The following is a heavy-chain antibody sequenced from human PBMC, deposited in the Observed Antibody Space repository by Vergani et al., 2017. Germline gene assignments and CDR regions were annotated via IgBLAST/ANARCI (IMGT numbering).Heavy chain of an antibody. D-gene: IGHD1-1*01. CDR3: ARHTTYTDS. CDR1: AYSFGNYW. Sequence: EVELVPSGPEMRTPGESLKISCKGSAYSFGNYWIGWVRQMPGKGLEWMGIIYPADSDTRYSPSFQGHVTISADKSISTAFLQWDSLKASDTALYYCARHTTYTDSWGQGTLVTVSS. V-gene: IGHV5-51*01. CDR2: IYPADSDT. J-gene: IGHJ4*02.